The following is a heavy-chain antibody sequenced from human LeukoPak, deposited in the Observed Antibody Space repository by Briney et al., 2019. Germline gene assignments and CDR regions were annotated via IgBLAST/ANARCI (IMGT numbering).Heavy chain of an antibody. V-gene: IGHV3-7*01. D-gene: IGHD5-24*01. J-gene: IGHJ3*02. Sequence: GGSLRLSCAASGFTFSNAWMNWVRQAPGKGLEWVANIKQDGSEKYYVDSVKGRFTISRDNAKNSLYLQMNSLRAEDTAVYYCARGKRWLQLPHAFDIWGQGTMVTVSS. CDR2: IKQDGSEK. CDR1: GFTFSNAW. CDR3: ARGKRWLQLPHAFDI.